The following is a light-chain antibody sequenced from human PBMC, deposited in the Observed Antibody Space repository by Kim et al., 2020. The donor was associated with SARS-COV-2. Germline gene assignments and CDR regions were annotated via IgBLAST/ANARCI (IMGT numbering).Light chain of an antibody. CDR1: HSLLHTSGRTY. CDR3: MQALQTPYT. Sequence: PAAISGRSSHSLLHTSGRTYLDWYLQKPGQSPQLLIYVGSNRASGVPDRFSGSGSGTDFTLKISRVEAEDVGVYYCMQALQTPYTFGQGTKLEI. CDR2: VGS. V-gene: IGKV2-28*01. J-gene: IGKJ2*01.